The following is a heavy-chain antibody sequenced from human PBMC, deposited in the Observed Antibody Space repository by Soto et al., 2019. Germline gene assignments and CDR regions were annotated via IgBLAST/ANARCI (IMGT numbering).Heavy chain of an antibody. CDR2: IIPILGIA. J-gene: IGHJ5*02. CDR3: ATPPRGYSGYDNWFDP. Sequence: SVKVSCKASGGTFSSYTISWVRQALGQGLEWMGRIIPILGIANYAQKFQGRVTITADKSTSTAYMELSSLRSEDTAVYYCATPPRGYSGYDNWFDPWGQGTLVTVSS. V-gene: IGHV1-69*02. CDR1: GGTFSSYT. D-gene: IGHD5-12*01.